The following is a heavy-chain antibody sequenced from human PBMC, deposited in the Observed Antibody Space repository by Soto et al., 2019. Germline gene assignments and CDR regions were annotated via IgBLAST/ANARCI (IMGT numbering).Heavy chain of an antibody. CDR3: AREPLIVELELYFDY. J-gene: IGHJ4*02. D-gene: IGHD1-7*01. CDR2: IKQDGSEK. Sequence: PGGSLRLSCAASGFTFSSYWMSWVRQAPGKGLEWVANIKQDGSEKYYVDSVKGRFTISRDNAKNSLYLQMNSLRAEDTAVYYCAREPLIVELELYFDYWGQGTLVTVSS. CDR1: GFTFSSYW. V-gene: IGHV3-7*05.